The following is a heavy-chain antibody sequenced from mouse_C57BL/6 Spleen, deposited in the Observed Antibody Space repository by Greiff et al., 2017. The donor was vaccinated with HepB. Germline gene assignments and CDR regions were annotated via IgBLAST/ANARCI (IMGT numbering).Heavy chain of an antibody. V-gene: IGHV5-17*01. CDR2: ISSGSSTI. CDR1: GFTFSDYG. CDR3: AREYYGSRVPVAMDY. J-gene: IGHJ4*01. D-gene: IGHD1-1*01. Sequence: EVMLVESGGGLVKPGGSLKLSCAASGFTFSDYGMHWVRQAPEKGLEWVAYISSGSSTIYYADTVKGRFTISRDNAKNTLFLQMTSLRSEDTAMYYCAREYYGSRVPVAMDYWGQGTSVTVSS.